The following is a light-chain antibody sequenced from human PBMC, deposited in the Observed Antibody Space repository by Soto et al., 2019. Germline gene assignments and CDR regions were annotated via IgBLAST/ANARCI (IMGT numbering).Light chain of an antibody. Sequence: SYELTQPPSVSVSPGQTARIACSGDKLEDKYVCWYQQKPGQSPVLVIYQDNKRPSGIPERFSGSNSGSTATLTISGTQPMDEADYYCQAWDNYTVIFGVGTKLTFI. CDR3: QAWDNYTVI. CDR1: KLEDKY. CDR2: QDN. J-gene: IGLJ2*01. V-gene: IGLV3-1*01.